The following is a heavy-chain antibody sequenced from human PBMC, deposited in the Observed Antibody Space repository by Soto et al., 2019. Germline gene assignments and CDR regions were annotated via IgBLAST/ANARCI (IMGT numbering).Heavy chain of an antibody. CDR3: AISYYYDSSGYYPTPFDY. V-gene: IGHV1-18*01. CDR1: GYTFTNYG. D-gene: IGHD3-22*01. J-gene: IGHJ4*02. CDR2: ISAYNDKT. Sequence: ASVKVSCKASGYTFTNYGISWVRQAPGQGLEWMGWISAYNDKTYYAQKLQGRVTMTTDTSASTAYMELSRLRSDDTAVYYCAISYYYDSSGYYPTPFDYWGQGTLVTVSS.